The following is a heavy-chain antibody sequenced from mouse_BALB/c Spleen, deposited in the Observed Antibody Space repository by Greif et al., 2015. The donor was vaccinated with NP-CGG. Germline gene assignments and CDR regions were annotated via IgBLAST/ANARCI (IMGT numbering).Heavy chain of an antibody. D-gene: IGHD1-1*01. J-gene: IGHJ1*01. CDR2: ISNLAYSI. CDR3: ARDYGSSYWYFDV. Sequence: DVHLVESGGGLVQPGGSRKLSCAASGFTFSDYGMAWVRQAPGKGPEWVAFISNLAYSIYYADTVTGRFTISRENAKNTLYLEMSSLRSEDTAMYYCARDYGSSYWYFDVWGAGTTVTVSS. V-gene: IGHV5-15*02. CDR1: GFTFSDYG.